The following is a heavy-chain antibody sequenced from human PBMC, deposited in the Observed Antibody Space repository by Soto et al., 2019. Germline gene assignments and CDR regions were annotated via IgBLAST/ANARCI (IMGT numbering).Heavy chain of an antibody. CDR3: ASEVVGATSLPHNLFDY. CDR2: TNSDESST. D-gene: IGHD1-26*01. CDR1: GFTFSSYW. Sequence: GGSLRLSCAASGFTFSSYWMHWVRQAPGKGLVWVSRTNSDESSTSYADSVKGRFTISRDNAKNTLYLQMNSLRAEDTAVYYCASEVVGATSLPHNLFDYWGQGSLVTVSS. V-gene: IGHV3-74*01. J-gene: IGHJ4*02.